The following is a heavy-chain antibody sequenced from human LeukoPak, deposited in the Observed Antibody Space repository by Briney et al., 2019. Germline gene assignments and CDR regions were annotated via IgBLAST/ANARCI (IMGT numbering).Heavy chain of an antibody. D-gene: IGHD3-3*01. V-gene: IGHV3-48*04. CDR2: ISSSSSTI. Sequence: PGGSLRLSCAASGFTFNDYSMNWVRQAPGKGLEWVSYISSSSSTIYYADSVKGRFTISRDNAKNSLYLQMNSLRAEDTAVYYCARGGVLRGGDFWSGYTENWGQGTLVTVSS. CDR1: GFTFNDYS. J-gene: IGHJ4*02. CDR3: ARGGVLRGGDFWSGYTEN.